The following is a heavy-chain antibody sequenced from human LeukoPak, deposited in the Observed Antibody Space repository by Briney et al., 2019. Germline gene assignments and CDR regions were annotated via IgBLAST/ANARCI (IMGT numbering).Heavy chain of an antibody. CDR2: ISSSGSTV. Sequence: RGSLRLSCAASGFTFSSYEMNWVRQAPGKGLEWVSYISSSGSTVYYADSVRGQFTISRDNAKNSLYLQMNSLRVEDTAVYYCARGYGGGGNDYWGPGTLVTVSS. D-gene: IGHD6-19*01. J-gene: IGHJ4*02. CDR3: ARGYGGGGNDY. V-gene: IGHV3-48*03. CDR1: GFTFSSYE.